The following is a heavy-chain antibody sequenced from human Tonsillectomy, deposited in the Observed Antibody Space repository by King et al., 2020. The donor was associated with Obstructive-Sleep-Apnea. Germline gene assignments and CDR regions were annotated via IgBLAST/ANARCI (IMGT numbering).Heavy chain of an antibody. CDR3: ARGEWELPLLIGY. CDR1: EYTFTSYD. CDR2: MNHNSGNI. J-gene: IGHJ4*02. D-gene: IGHD1-26*01. V-gene: IGHV1-8*01. Sequence: QLVQSGAEVKKPGASVKVSCKASEYTFTSYDINWVRQATGQGLGWMGWMNHNSGNIGYAQKFQGRVTMTRNTSISTAYMELSSLTSEATAVYYCARGEWELPLLIGYWGQGTLVTVSS.